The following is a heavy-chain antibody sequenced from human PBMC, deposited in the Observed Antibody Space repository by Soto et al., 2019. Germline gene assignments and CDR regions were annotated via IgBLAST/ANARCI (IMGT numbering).Heavy chain of an antibody. CDR1: GYTFTTYG. Sequence: VQLVQSGGEVKKPGASVKVSCKTSGYTFTTYGISWVRQAPGQGLEWVGWISAYSGKTHYAQKFQGKVTMTTDTSTNTAYLELRSLRSDETDVYYCARDPYVGDHQYWGQGTLVSVSS. V-gene: IGHV1-18*01. CDR3: ARDPYVGDHQY. J-gene: IGHJ4*02. CDR2: ISAYSGKT. D-gene: IGHD3-16*01.